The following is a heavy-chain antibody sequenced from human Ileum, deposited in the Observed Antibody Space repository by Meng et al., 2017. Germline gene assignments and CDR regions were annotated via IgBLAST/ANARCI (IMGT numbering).Heavy chain of an antibody. CDR2: ISRSSYI. D-gene: IGHD2-15*01. CDR3: TTSSCSGGSCYFKA. CDR1: GFTFYNYA. V-gene: IGHV3-69-1*01. J-gene: IGHJ5*02. Sequence: AGSLRLSCAASGFTFYNYAMNWVRQAPGKGLEWVSTISRSSYIYYADSVMGRFSIARDNAEKSMYLQMNSLRDEDSAVYYCTTSSCSGGSCYFKAWGQGTLVTVSS.